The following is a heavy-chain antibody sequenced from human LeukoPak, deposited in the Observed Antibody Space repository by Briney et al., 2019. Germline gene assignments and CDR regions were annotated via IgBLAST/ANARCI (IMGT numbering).Heavy chain of an antibody. CDR1: GFTFTSSA. CDR3: AADGPYSSSWNTYYYYGMDV. V-gene: IGHV1-58*02. J-gene: IGHJ6*02. CDR2: IVVGSGNT. Sequence: ASVKVSCKASGFTFTSSAMQWVRQARGQRLEWIGWIVVGSGNTNYAQKFQERVTITRDMSTSTAYMELSSLRSEDTAVYYCAADGPYSSSWNTYYYYGMDVWGQGTTVTVSS. D-gene: IGHD6-13*01.